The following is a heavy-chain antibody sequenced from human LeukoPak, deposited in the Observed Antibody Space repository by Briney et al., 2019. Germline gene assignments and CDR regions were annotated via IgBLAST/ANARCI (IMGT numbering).Heavy chain of an antibody. Sequence: SVKVSCKASGGTFCSYAISWVRQAPGQGLEWMGGIITIFGTAKYAQKFQGSVTITADESTSTAYMELSSLRSEDTAVYYCAREGGDYYDSSGYYRGLLDYWGQGTLVTVSS. D-gene: IGHD3-22*01. CDR3: AREGGDYYDSSGYYRGLLDY. CDR2: IITIFGTA. J-gene: IGHJ4*02. CDR1: GGTFCSYA. V-gene: IGHV1-69*13.